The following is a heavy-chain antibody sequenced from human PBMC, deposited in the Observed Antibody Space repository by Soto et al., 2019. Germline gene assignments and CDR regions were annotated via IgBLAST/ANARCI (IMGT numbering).Heavy chain of an antibody. CDR3: ARDCCSSTSCYFLY. D-gene: IGHD2-2*01. V-gene: IGHV1-69*08. J-gene: IGHJ4*02. CDR2: IIPILGIA. Sequence: QVQLVQSGAEVKKPGSSVKVSCKASGGTFSSYTISWVRQAPGQGLEWMGRIIPILGIANYAQKFQGRVTITADKSTSTAYMELSSLRSEDTTVYYCARDCCSSTSCYFLYWGQGTLVTVSS. CDR1: GGTFSSYT.